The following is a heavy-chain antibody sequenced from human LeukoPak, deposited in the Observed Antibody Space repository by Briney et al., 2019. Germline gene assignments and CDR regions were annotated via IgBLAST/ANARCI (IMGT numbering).Heavy chain of an antibody. J-gene: IGHJ4*02. CDR2: ISSGSDYI. Sequence: GGSLRLSCAASGFTFSSYFMGWVRQAPGKGLEWVSSISSGSDYIYYGDPVKGRFTISRDNAKSSLYLQMNSLRAEDTAVFYCARSTAGGFSGYEDWGQGTLVTVSS. D-gene: IGHD5-12*01. CDR3: ARSTAGGFSGYED. CDR1: GFTFSSYF. V-gene: IGHV3-21*01.